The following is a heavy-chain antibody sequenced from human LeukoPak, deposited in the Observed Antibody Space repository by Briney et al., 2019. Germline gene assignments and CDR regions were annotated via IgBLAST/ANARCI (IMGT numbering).Heavy chain of an antibody. D-gene: IGHD2-21*02. CDR3: ARASGDWGWLVDY. CDR1: GVSISSYY. V-gene: IGHV4-59*01. J-gene: IGHJ4*02. CDR2: IYYSGST. Sequence: SETLSLTCTVSGVSISSYYWSWIRQPPGKGLEWIGYIYYSGSTNYNPSLKSRVTISVDTSKNQFSLKLSSVTAADTAVYYCARASGDWGWLVDYWGQGTLVTVSS.